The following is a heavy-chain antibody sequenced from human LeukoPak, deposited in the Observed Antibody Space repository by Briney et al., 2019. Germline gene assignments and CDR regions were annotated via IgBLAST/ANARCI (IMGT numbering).Heavy chain of an antibody. V-gene: IGHV1-2*06. Sequence: GASVKVSCKASGYTFTGYYMHWVRQAPGQGLEWMGRINPNSGGTNYAQKFQGRVTMTRGTSISTAYMELSRLRSDDTAVYYCARVANYYDSSGVVWFDPWGQGTLVTVSS. CDR2: INPNSGGT. CDR1: GYTFTGYY. D-gene: IGHD3-22*01. CDR3: ARVANYYDSSGVVWFDP. J-gene: IGHJ5*02.